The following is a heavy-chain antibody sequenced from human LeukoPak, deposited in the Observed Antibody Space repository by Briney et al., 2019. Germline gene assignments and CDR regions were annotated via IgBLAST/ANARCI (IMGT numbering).Heavy chain of an antibody. V-gene: IGHV3-23*01. CDR3: AKASGSSGHSFGYGMDV. CDR1: GFTFRNYA. CDR2: LNIGGGGT. J-gene: IGHJ6*02. Sequence: GASLRLSCVASGFTFRNYAMSWVRQAPGKGLEWVSGLNIGGGGTDYADSVKGRVTISSDNSRNTVYLEMNSLRDEDTAVYYCAKASGSSGHSFGYGMDVWGRGTTVTVSS. D-gene: IGHD6-19*01.